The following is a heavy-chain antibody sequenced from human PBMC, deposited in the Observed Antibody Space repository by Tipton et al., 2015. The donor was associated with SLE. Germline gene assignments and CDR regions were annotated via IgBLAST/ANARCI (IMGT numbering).Heavy chain of an antibody. Sequence: TLSLTCTVSGGSISSYYWSWIRQPPGKGLEWIGYINYNGNTNYNPSLKSRVTISLDTSKNQISLKLRSVTAADTAAYYCARSPGDHGDDVWSFDLWGRGTLVTVSS. CDR3: ARSPGDHGDDVWSFDL. CDR2: INYNGNT. D-gene: IGHD4-17*01. J-gene: IGHJ2*01. CDR1: GGSISSYY. V-gene: IGHV4-59*12.